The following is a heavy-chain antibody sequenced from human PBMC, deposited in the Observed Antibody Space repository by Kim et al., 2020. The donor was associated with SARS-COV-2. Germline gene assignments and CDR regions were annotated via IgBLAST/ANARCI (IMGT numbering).Heavy chain of an antibody. Sequence: SVKVSCKASGFTFTSSAMQWVRQARGQRLEWIGWIVVGSGNTNYAQKFQERVSITRDMSTSTAYMELSSLRSEDTAVYYCAADVWIEGQYGMDVWGQGTTVTVSS. CDR1: GFTFTSSA. CDR2: IVVGSGNT. V-gene: IGHV1-58*02. CDR3: AADVWIEGQYGMDV. D-gene: IGHD5-12*01. J-gene: IGHJ6*02.